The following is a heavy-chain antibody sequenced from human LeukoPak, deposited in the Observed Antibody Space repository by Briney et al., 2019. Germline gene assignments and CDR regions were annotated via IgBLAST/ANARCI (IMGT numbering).Heavy chain of an antibody. J-gene: IGHJ4*02. V-gene: IGHV4-59*01. D-gene: IGHD3-10*01. CDR2: IYYGGNA. CDR3: ARVSGGYYVRAFDY. Sequence: SETLSLTCTVSGGSISRYYWSWIRQPPAKGLEWIGYIYYGGNAKYNPSLRSLAAISVDASKNHFFLRLSSVFAADTAVYYCARVSGGYYVRAFDYWGQGTLVTVSS. CDR1: GGSISRYY.